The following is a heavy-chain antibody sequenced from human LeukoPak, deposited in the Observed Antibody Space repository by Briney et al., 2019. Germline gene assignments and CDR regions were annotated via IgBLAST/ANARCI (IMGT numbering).Heavy chain of an antibody. CDR3: ARVWDREVKYFDY. CDR2: IYYTGWS. Sequence: SDTLSLTCTVSGGSVSSGSYFWTWLRQPPGKGLVCNGYIYYTGWSRYNPSLQSRVAMSVDTSKNQFSLKLSSVTAADTAVYYCARVWDREVKYFDYWGQGTLVT. V-gene: IGHV4-61*01. CDR1: GGSVSSGSYF. J-gene: IGHJ4*02. D-gene: IGHD1-26*01.